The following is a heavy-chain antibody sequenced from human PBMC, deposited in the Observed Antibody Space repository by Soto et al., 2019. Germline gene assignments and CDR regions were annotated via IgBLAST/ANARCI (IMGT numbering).Heavy chain of an antibody. D-gene: IGHD3-10*01. Sequence: GGSLRLSCAASGFTFNSYGMHWVRQGPGNGLEWVAFISHGSTKTYYADSVKGRFTISRDNVNDTLYLQMNNLRAEDSGLYYCTRGPRPISTGTGAYWGQGTQVTVSS. CDR3: TRGPRPISTGTGAY. CDR1: GFTFNSYG. J-gene: IGHJ4*02. CDR2: ISHGSTKT. V-gene: IGHV3-30*03.